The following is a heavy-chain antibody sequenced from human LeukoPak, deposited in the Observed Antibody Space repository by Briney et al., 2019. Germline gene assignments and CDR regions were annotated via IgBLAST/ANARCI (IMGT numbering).Heavy chain of an antibody. CDR3: GRQAAPDY. CDR2: VSSGSSTI. CDR1: GFTFGDYY. Sequence: GGSLRLSCAASGFTFGDYYMSWIRQAPGKALEWVSYVSSGSSTIYYADYMKGRFTVSRDNGKRSLYLHMNSLRAEDTAMYYCGRQAAPDYWGQGILVTVSS. D-gene: IGHD2-15*01. J-gene: IGHJ4*02. V-gene: IGHV3-11*04.